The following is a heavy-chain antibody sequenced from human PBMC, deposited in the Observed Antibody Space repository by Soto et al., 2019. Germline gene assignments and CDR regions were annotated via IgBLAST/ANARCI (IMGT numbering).Heavy chain of an antibody. Sequence: GGSLRLSCAASGFTFSDYYMSWIRQAPGKGLERVSYISSSSSYTNYADSVKGRFTISRDNAKNSLYLQMNSLRAEDTAVYYCARAHIAANDAFDIWGQGTMVTVSS. D-gene: IGHD6-6*01. V-gene: IGHV3-11*06. CDR3: ARAHIAANDAFDI. CDR1: GFTFSDYY. J-gene: IGHJ3*02. CDR2: ISSSSSYT.